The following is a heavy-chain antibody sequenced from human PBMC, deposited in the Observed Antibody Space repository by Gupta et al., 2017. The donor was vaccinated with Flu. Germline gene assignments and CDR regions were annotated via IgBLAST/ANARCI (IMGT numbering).Heavy chain of an antibody. V-gene: IGHV3-21*01. Sequence: TFSSYTINWVRQAPGKGLEWVSSINSNSSYIYYADSVKGRFTISRDNAKNSLYLQMNSLRAEDTAVYYCARDRFGVGATIYWGQGTLVTVSS. J-gene: IGHJ4*02. CDR3: ARDRFGVGATIY. D-gene: IGHD1-26*01. CDR1: TFSSYT. CDR2: INSNSSYI.